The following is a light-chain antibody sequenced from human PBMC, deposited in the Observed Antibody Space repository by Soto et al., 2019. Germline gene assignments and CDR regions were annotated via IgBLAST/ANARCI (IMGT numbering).Light chain of an antibody. V-gene: IGKV3-20*01. CDR1: QSVSSNY. CDR3: QQYGSSSWT. CDR2: GAS. J-gene: IGKJ1*01. Sequence: EIVLTQSPGTLSLSPGERATLSCRASQSVSSNYIAWYQQKPGQAPRLLIYGASSRATGIPDRFSGSGSGTDFILTISRLEPEDFAVYYCQQYGSSSWTFGQGTKVDI.